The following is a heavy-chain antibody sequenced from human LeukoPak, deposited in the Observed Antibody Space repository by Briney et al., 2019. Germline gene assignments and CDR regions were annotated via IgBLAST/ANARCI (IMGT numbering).Heavy chain of an antibody. CDR1: GFTFSNYA. CDR2: VSGSGDTT. D-gene: IGHD2-21*02. J-gene: IGHJ4*02. V-gene: IGHV3-23*01. CDR3: AKDPYTYCGGDCYFDY. Sequence: GGSLRLSCAASGFTFSNYAMSWVRQTPGKGLEWVSFVSGSGDTTYYADSVKGRFTISRDNSKNTLYLQMNSLRAEDTAVYYCAKDPYTYCGGDCYFDYWGQGTLVTVSS.